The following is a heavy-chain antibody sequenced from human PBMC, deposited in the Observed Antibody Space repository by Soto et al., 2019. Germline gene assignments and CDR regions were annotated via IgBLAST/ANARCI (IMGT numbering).Heavy chain of an antibody. D-gene: IGHD2-2*01. V-gene: IGHV3-23*01. CDR2: ITHSGVDT. J-gene: IGHJ4*02. CDR3: AKLGSSSWSPHYYFDY. CDR1: GFTFNNYA. Sequence: EVQLLESGGGLVQPGGALGLSCAASGFTFNNYAMGWVRRAPGRGLGRVSAITHSGVDTYYINSVKGRFTISRDNSKSTLYLQMNSLRAEDTAIYYCAKLGSSSWSPHYYFDYWGQGTLVTVSS.